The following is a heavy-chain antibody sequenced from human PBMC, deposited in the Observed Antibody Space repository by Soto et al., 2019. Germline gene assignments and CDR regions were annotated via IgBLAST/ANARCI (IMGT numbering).Heavy chain of an antibody. D-gene: IGHD3-3*01. CDR2: IVPIVDTA. J-gene: IGHJ6*02. CDR3: ARDFWSGSRYYGMDV. CDR1: GGTFSSYA. Sequence: SVKVSCKTSGGTFSSYAISWVRQAPGQGLEWMGGIVPIVDTATYAQKFQGRVTITADESTSTAYMELSRLRSDDTAVYYCARDFWSGSRYYGMDVWGQGTTVTVSS. V-gene: IGHV1-69*13.